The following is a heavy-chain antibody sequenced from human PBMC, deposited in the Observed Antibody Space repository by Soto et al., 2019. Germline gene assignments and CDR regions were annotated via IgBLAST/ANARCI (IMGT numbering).Heavy chain of an antibody. Sequence: GASVKVSCKTSGYVFTSFAIHWMRQAPGQGPEWMGWINTGNGDSKYSEKFQDRVTITRDTSATTAYMELSSLTSEDTAVYYCASVKTIAMRGFDYWGQGTLVTVSS. CDR3: ASVKTIAMRGFDY. J-gene: IGHJ4*02. CDR2: INTGNGDS. D-gene: IGHD6-13*01. CDR1: GYVFTSFA. V-gene: IGHV1-3*04.